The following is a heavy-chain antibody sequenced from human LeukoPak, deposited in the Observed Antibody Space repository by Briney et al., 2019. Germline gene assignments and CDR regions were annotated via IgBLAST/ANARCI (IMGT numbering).Heavy chain of an antibody. CDR2: INHSGST. D-gene: IGHD2-2*02. Sequence: SETLSLTCADYGGSFSGYYWSWIRQPPGKGLEWIGEINHSGSTNYNPSLKSRVTISVDTSKNQFSLKLSSVTAADTAVYYCAREYVVVVPAAIRYYYYYYMDVWGKGTTVTVSS. CDR1: GGSFSGYY. J-gene: IGHJ6*03. V-gene: IGHV4-34*01. CDR3: AREYVVVVPAAIRYYYYYYMDV.